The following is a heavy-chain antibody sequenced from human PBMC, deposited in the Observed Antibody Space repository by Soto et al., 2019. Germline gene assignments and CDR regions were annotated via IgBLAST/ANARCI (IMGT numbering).Heavy chain of an antibody. CDR2: IYYSGST. CDR3: ARLPITMVRGVNSWFDP. J-gene: IGHJ5*02. CDR1: GGSISSSSYY. Sequence: SETLSLTCTVSGGSISSSSYYWGWIRQPPGKGLEWIGSIYYSGSTYYNPSLKSRVTISVDTSKNQFSLKLSSVTAADTAVYYCARLPITMVRGVNSWFDPWGQGTLVTVSS. D-gene: IGHD3-10*01. V-gene: IGHV4-39*01.